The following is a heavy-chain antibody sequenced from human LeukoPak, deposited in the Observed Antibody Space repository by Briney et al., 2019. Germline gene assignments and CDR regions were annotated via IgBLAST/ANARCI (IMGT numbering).Heavy chain of an antibody. CDR3: ARDPVEYSSSYNAFDI. J-gene: IGHJ3*02. D-gene: IGHD6-6*01. V-gene: IGHV4-59*01. Sequence: PSETLSLTCTVSGGSIRSYYWSWIRQPPGKGLEWIGYIYYSGSTNYNPSLKSRVTISVDTSKNQFSLKLSSVTAADTAVYYCARDPVEYSSSYNAFDIWGQGTMVTVSS. CDR1: GGSIRSYY. CDR2: IYYSGST.